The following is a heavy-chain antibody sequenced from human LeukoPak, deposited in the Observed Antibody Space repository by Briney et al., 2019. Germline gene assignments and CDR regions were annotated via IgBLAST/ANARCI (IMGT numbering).Heavy chain of an antibody. CDR3: ARDSSTAPGYYYYYMDV. J-gene: IGHJ6*03. CDR1: GGSISSYY. D-gene: IGHD6-13*01. V-gene: IGHV4-59*01. Sequence: SETLSLTCTVSGGSISSYYWSWIRQPPGKGLEWIGYIYTSGSTNYNPSLKSRVTISVDTSKNQFSLKLSSVTAADTAVYYCARDSSTAPGYYYYYMDVWGKGTTVTVSS. CDR2: IYTSGST.